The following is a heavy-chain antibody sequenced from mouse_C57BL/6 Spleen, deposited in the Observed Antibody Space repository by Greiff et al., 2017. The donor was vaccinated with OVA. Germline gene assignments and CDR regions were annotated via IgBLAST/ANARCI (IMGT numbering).Heavy chain of an antibody. J-gene: IGHJ3*01. D-gene: IGHD3-2*02. CDR2: ISYDGSN. V-gene: IGHV3-6*01. CDR1: GYSITSGYY. Sequence: EVQLQQSGPGLVKPSQSLSLTCSVTGYSITSGYYWNWIRQFPGNKLEWMGYISYDGSNNYNPSLKNRISITRDTSKNQFFLKLNSVTTEDTATYYCARDQGLAYWGQGTLVTVSA. CDR3: ARDQGLAY.